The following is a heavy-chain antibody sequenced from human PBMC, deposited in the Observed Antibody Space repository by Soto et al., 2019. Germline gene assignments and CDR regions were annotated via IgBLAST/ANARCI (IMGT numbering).Heavy chain of an antibody. CDR1: GGSISSGDYY. V-gene: IGHV4-30-4*01. CDR2: IYYSGST. J-gene: IGHJ4*02. D-gene: IGHD3-10*01. Sequence: SETLSLTCTVSGGSISSGDYYWSWIRQPPGKGREWIGYIYYSGSTYYTPSLKSRVTISVDTSKTQFSLKLSSVTAADTAVYYCARDGRGEYYGSGSYYKTPVFDYWGQGTLVTVSS. CDR3: ARDGRGEYYGSGSYYKTPVFDY.